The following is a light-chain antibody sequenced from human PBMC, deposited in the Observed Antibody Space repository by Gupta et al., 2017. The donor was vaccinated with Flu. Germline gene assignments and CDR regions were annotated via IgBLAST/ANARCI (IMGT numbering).Light chain of an antibody. CDR2: AAS. CDR1: QDIRDS. V-gene: IGKV1-27*01. J-gene: IGKJ4*01. Sequence: GDRITSTCRASQDIRDSLAWYQHKPGKGPSLLIYAASTLHSGVPSRFRGSGSGTEFTLTISSLQPEDVATYYCQKFNGAPLTFGGGTKVEI. CDR3: QKFNGAPLT.